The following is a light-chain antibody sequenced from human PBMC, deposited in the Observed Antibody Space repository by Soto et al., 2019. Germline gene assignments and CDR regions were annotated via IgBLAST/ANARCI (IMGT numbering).Light chain of an antibody. CDR2: GAS. Sequence: VLPQSPGTLSFSPGESATLSCRASRTVSITYLTWYQQKPGQAPRLLIFGASKRATGIPDRFSGSGSGRDFTLTISGLEPEDFAVCYCQQYGSSPLISFGQGTRLEIK. J-gene: IGKJ5*01. V-gene: IGKV3-20*01. CDR3: QQYGSSPLIS. CDR1: RTVSITY.